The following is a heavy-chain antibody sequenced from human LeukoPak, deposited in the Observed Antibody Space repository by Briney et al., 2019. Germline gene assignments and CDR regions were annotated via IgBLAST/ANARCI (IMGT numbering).Heavy chain of an antibody. CDR2: ISAYNANT. J-gene: IGHJ4*02. V-gene: IGHV1-18*01. CDR1: GYTFINCG. Sequence: ASVKVSCKASGYTFINCGITWVRQAPGQGLEWMGWISAYNANTLYAQNLQGRVTLTTDTSTSTAYMDLRSLRSDDTAVYYCARTYYYDARSFDYWGQGTLVTVSS. CDR3: ARTYYYDARSFDY. D-gene: IGHD4/OR15-4a*01.